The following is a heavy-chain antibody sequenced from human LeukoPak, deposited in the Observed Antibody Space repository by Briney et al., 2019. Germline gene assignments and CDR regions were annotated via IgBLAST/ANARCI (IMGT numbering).Heavy chain of an antibody. CDR2: IKQDGSEK. Sequence: GGSLRLSCAASGFTFSIYWMSWVRQAPGKGLEWVANIKQDGSEKYYVDSVKGRFTISRDNAKNSLYLQMSSLRAEDTAVYYCARGGSYLSAFDIWGQGTMVTVSS. V-gene: IGHV3-7*03. CDR1: GFTFSIYW. D-gene: IGHD1-26*01. CDR3: ARGGSYLSAFDI. J-gene: IGHJ3*02.